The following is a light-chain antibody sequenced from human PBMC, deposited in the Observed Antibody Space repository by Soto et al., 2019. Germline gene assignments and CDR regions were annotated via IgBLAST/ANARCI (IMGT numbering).Light chain of an antibody. V-gene: IGKV3D-20*01. CDR1: QSVSSY. Sequence: PGERATLSCRASQSVSSYLAWYQQKPGLAPRLLIYDASTRATGIPDRFSGRGSGTDFTLTISRLEPEDFAVYFCQQYSSSPYTFGQGTKVDIK. J-gene: IGKJ2*01. CDR2: DAS. CDR3: QQYSSSPYT.